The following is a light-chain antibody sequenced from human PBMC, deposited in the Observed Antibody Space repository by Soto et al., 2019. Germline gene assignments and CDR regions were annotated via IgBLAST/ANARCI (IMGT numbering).Light chain of an antibody. CDR2: LGA. CDR3: MQARQTPWT. V-gene: IGKV2-28*01. CDR1: QSILHSDGYNY. J-gene: IGKJ1*01. Sequence: DIVMTQSPLSLPVTPGEPASISCRSSQSILHSDGYNYLDWYLQKPGQSPQLLIYLGANRASGVPDRFSGSGSCTDFTLIISREAAEDVGVYYCMQARQTPWTFGQGTKVEIK.